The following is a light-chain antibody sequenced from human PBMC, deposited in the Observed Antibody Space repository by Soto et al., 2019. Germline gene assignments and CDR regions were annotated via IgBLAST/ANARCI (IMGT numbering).Light chain of an antibody. V-gene: IGLV2-14*03. CDR2: DVS. CDR1: SSDVGGYNY. Sequence: QSVLTQPASVSGSPGQSITISCTRTSSDVGGYNYVSWYQHHPGKAPKLMISDVSNRPSGVSYRFSGSKSGNAASLTISGLQAEDEADYYCSSYTDSSTRVFGGGTKVTVL. J-gene: IGLJ2*01. CDR3: SSYTDSSTRV.